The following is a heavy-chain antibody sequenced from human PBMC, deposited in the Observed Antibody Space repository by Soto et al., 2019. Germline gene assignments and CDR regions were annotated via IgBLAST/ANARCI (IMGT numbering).Heavy chain of an antibody. J-gene: IGHJ5*02. V-gene: IGHV3-66*01. CDR2: IWSAGFT. Sequence: EVQLLESGGGLVQPGGSLRLSCAASGFAFGFYEMTWVRQAPGKGLEWVSLIWSAGFTYYADSVKGRFTISRDNSKNTLYLQMNSLRAEDSAVYYCARELPPDLWGQGTLVTVSS. D-gene: IGHD2-15*01. CDR3: ARELPPDL. CDR1: GFAFGFYE.